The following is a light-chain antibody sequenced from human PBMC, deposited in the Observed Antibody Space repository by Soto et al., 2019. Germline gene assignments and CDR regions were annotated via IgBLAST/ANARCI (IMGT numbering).Light chain of an antibody. V-gene: IGKV1-9*01. J-gene: IGKJ4*01. CDR1: RSISNY. CDR2: SAS. Sequence: DIQMTQSPSSLSASVGDRVTITGRSSRSISNYLAWYQQKPGKAPDLLIYSASTLQSGVPSRFSGSGSETEFSLTIRALQPEDFATYYCQQLSRYPLTFGGGTKVDIK. CDR3: QQLSRYPLT.